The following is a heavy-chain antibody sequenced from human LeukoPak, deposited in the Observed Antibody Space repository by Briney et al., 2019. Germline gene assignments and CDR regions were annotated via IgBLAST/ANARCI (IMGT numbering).Heavy chain of an antibody. Sequence: PSETLSLTCTVSGGSISSSSYSWGWIRQPPGKGLEWIGSIYYSGSTYYNPSLKSRVTISVDTSKNQFSLKLSSVTAADTAVYYCARHPINTYYYDSSGWAWGQGTLVTVSS. CDR3: ARHPINTYYYDSSGWA. V-gene: IGHV4-39*01. D-gene: IGHD3-22*01. J-gene: IGHJ5*02. CDR1: GGSISSSSYS. CDR2: IYYSGST.